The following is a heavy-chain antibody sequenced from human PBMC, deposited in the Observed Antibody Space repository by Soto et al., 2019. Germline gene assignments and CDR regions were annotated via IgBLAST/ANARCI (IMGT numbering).Heavy chain of an antibody. CDR2: IYYSGST. D-gene: IGHD5-18*01. V-gene: IGHV4-39*01. CDR3: ARAEAVDTAMVVLQTQFDY. J-gene: IGHJ4*02. CDR1: GGSISSSSYY. Sequence: QLQLQESGPGLVKPSETLSLTCTVSGGSISSSSYYWGWIRQPPGKGLEWIGSIYYSGSTYYNPSLKSRVTISVDTSKNQFSLKLSSVTAAYTAVYYCARAEAVDTAMVVLQTQFDYWGQGTLVTVSS.